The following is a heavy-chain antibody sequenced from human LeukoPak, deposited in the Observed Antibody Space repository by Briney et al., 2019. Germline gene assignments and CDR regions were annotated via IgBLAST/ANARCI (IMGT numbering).Heavy chain of an antibody. V-gene: IGHV1-69*06. CDR2: IIPIFGTA. Sequence: SVKVSCKASGGTFSSYAISWVRQAPGQGLEWMGGIIPIFGTANYAQKFQGRVTITADKSTSTAYMELSSLRSEDTAVYYCARDRWQKLEGYYYYMDVWGKGTTVTVSS. J-gene: IGHJ6*03. CDR1: GGTFSSYA. CDR3: ARDRWQKLEGYYYYMDV. D-gene: IGHD6-6*01.